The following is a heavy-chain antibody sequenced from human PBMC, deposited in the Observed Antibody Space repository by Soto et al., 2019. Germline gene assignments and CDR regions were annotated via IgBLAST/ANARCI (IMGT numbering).Heavy chain of an antibody. D-gene: IGHD6-19*01. CDR1: GFTFTSYA. CDR3: AKGYSIGWSEGYLDS. V-gene: IGHV3-23*01. CDR2: SGSGEIT. Sequence: PGGSLRLSCAASGFTFTSYAMSWVRQAPGKGLEWVSSGSGEITYYADSVKGRFTISRDNSKNTLYLQMNSLRADDTAVYYCAKGYSIGWSEGYLDSWGQGNLVTVSS. J-gene: IGHJ4*02.